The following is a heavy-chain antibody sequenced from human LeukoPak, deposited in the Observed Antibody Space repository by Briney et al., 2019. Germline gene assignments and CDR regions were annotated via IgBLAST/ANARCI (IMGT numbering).Heavy chain of an antibody. J-gene: IGHJ4*02. CDR2: IWYDGSGK. CDR3: AGSRRKGDDY. Sequence: GTSLRLSCAASGFTFSGSGMHWVRQAPGKGLEWVAVIWYDGSGKYYADSVKGRFTISRDNSKNSLWLQMNSLRADDTAVYYCAGSRRKGDDYWGQGTLVTVSS. CDR1: GFTFSGSG. D-gene: IGHD1-14*01. V-gene: IGHV3-33*03.